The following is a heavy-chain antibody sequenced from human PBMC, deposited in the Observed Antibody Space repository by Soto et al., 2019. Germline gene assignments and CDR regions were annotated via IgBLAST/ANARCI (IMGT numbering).Heavy chain of an antibody. V-gene: IGHV3-30*18. Sequence: GGSLRLSCAASGFTFSSYGMHWVRQAPGRGLEWVAVISYDGSNKYYADSVKGRFTISRDNSKNTLYLQMNSLRAEDTAVYYCAKDRSQLGILRAFDYWGQGTLVTVSS. CDR2: ISYDGSNK. CDR1: GFTFSSYG. J-gene: IGHJ4*02. CDR3: AKDRSQLGILRAFDY. D-gene: IGHD7-27*01.